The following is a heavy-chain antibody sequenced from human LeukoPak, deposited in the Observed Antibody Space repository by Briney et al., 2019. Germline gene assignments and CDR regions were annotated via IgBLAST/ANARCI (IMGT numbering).Heavy chain of an antibody. CDR2: ISSSSSYI. CDR1: GFTFSSYS. V-gene: IGHV3-21*04. J-gene: IGHJ4*02. Sequence: GGSLRLSCAASGFTFSSYSMNWVRQAPGKGLEWVSSISSSSSYIYYADSVKGRFTISRDNAKNSLYLQMNSLRAEDTAVYYCAKDQRTMIVVVVFDYWGQGTLVTVSS. CDR3: AKDQRTMIVVVVFDY. D-gene: IGHD3-22*01.